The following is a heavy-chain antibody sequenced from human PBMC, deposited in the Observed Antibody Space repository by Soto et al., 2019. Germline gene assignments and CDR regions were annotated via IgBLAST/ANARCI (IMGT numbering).Heavy chain of an antibody. V-gene: IGHV3-30-3*01. J-gene: IGHJ4*02. Sequence: QVQLVESGGGVVQPGRSLRLSCAASGFTFSSYAMHWVRQAPGKGLEWVAVILYDGSNQYYADSVKGRFTISRDNSKNTLFLQMNSLRAEDTAVYFCARDRTYFDYWGQGILVTVSS. CDR1: GFTFSSYA. CDR2: ILYDGSNQ. CDR3: ARDRTYFDY.